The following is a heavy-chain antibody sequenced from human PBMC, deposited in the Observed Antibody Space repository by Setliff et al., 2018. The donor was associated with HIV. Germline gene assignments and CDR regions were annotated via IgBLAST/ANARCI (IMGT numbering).Heavy chain of an antibody. CDR1: GFTVSSNH. J-gene: IGHJ6*02. D-gene: IGHD1-26*01. CDR2: IYSGGST. Sequence: GGSLRLSCAVSGFTVSSNHMNWVRQAPGKGLEWVSFIYSGGSTYYVDSVKGRFTISRDNSKNTLYLQMNSLRVEDTAVYYCARILGASYYYAMDVWGQGTTVTVSS. CDR3: ARILGASYYYAMDV. V-gene: IGHV3-53*01.